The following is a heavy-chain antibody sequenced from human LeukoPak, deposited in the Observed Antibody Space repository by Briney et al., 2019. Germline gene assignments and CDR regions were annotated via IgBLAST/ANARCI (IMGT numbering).Heavy chain of an antibody. Sequence: QSGGSLRLSCAASGFTFSSHAMSWVRQAPGKGLEWVSGLTGSGGDTYYGDSVKGRFTISRDNSKNTVYLRMNSLRVEDTAVYYCAKDSSNYHYQSSGYPQDYWGQGTLVTVAS. D-gene: IGHD3-22*01. CDR3: AKDSSNYHYQSSGYPQDY. V-gene: IGHV3-23*01. CDR2: LTGSGGDT. J-gene: IGHJ4*02. CDR1: GFTFSSHA.